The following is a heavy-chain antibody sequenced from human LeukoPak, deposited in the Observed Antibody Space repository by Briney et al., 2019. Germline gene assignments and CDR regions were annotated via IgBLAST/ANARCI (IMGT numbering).Heavy chain of an antibody. CDR2: IYYSGST. D-gene: IGHD4-11*01. Sequence: SETLSLTCTVSGGSISSYYWSWIRQPPGKGLEWIGYIYYSGSTNYNPSLKSRVTISVDTSKNQFSLKLSSVTAADTAVYYCARGLQWFDPWGQGTLVTVSS. V-gene: IGHV4-59*01. CDR3: ARGLQWFDP. CDR1: GGSISSYY. J-gene: IGHJ5*02.